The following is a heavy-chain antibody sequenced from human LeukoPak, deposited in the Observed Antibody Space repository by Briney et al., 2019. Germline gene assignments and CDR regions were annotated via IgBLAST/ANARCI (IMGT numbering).Heavy chain of an antibody. V-gene: IGHV3-30*04. J-gene: IGHJ4*02. CDR3: ARGDYGDQYFDY. Sequence: GGSLRLSCAASGFTFSSYAMHWVRQAPGKGLEWVAVISYDGSNKYYADSVKGRFTISRDNSRNTLYLQMNSLRAEDTAVYYCARGDYGDQYFDYWGQGTLVTVSS. D-gene: IGHD4-17*01. CDR2: ISYDGSNK. CDR1: GFTFSSYA.